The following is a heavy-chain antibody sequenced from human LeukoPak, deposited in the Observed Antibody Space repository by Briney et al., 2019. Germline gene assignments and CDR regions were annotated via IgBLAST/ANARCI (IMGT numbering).Heavy chain of an antibody. J-gene: IGHJ4*02. D-gene: IGHD3-16*01. CDR1: GYSISSGYD. CDR2: ISQSGST. Sequence: PSETLSLTCTVSGYSISSGYDWGWIRQAPGKRLEWLGSISQSGSTYGNPSLKSRVTLSVDTSKNQVSLKLSSVTAADTAVYYCARSEINDYIKYWGQGILVTVSS. V-gene: IGHV4-38-2*02. CDR3: ARSEINDYIKY.